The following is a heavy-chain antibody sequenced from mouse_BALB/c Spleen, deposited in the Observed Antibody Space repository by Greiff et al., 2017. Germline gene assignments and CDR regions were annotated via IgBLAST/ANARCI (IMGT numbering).Heavy chain of an antibody. Sequence: VQLQQSGPELVKPGASVKIPCKASGYTFTDYNMDWVKQSHGKSLEWIGDINPNNGGTIYNQKFKGKATLTVDKSSSTAYMELRSLTSEDTAVYYCTNSSTYGNYFAGFAYWGQGTLVTVSA. CDR1: GYTFTDYN. V-gene: IGHV1-18*01. CDR2: INPNNGGT. CDR3: TNSSTYGNYFAGFAY. D-gene: IGHD2-1*01. J-gene: IGHJ3*01.